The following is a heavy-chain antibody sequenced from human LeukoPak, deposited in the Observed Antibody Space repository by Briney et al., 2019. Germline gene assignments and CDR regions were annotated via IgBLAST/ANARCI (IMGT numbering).Heavy chain of an antibody. CDR3: ATPRFGGDKPSGFDY. V-gene: IGHV1-69*06. CDR2: IIPIFGTA. J-gene: IGHJ4*02. Sequence: ASVKVSCKASGGTFSSYAISWVRQAPGQGLEWMGGIIPIFGTANYAQKFRGRVTITADKSTSTAYMELSSLRSGDTAVYYCATPRFGGDKPSGFDYWGQGTLVTVSS. CDR1: GGTFSSYA. D-gene: IGHD3-16*01.